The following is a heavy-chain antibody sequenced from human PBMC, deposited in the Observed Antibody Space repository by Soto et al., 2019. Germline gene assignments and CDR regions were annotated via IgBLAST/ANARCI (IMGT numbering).Heavy chain of an antibody. CDR3: ARVGSSGYYSPPYFDY. Sequence: KTSETLSLTCTVSGGSISSYYWSWIRQPAGKGLEWIGRIYTSGSTYYNPSLKSRVTMSVDTSKNQFSLKLSSVTAADTAVYYCARVGSSGYYSPPYFDYWGQGTLVTVSS. J-gene: IGHJ4*02. V-gene: IGHV4-4*07. D-gene: IGHD3-22*01. CDR1: GGSISSYY. CDR2: IYTSGST.